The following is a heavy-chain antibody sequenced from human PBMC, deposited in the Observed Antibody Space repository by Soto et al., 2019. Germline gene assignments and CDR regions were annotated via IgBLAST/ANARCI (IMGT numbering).Heavy chain of an antibody. CDR3: APWFGGFDY. D-gene: IGHD3-10*01. CDR2: ISYDGSNK. V-gene: IGHV3-30*03. Sequence: QVQLVESGGGVVQPGRSLRLSCAASGFTFSSYGMHWVRQAPGKGLEWVAVISYDGSNKYYADSVKGRFTISRDNSKNPLYLQMNSLRAEDTAVYYCAPWFGGFDYWGQGTLVTVSS. J-gene: IGHJ4*02. CDR1: GFTFSSYG.